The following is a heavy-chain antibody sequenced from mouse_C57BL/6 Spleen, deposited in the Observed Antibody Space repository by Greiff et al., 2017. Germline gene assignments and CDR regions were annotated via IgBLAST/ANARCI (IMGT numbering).Heavy chain of an antibody. V-gene: IGHV5-17*01. CDR1: GFTFSDYG. CDR3: ARRGLMDY. J-gene: IGHJ4*01. Sequence: DVHLVEPGGGLVKPGGSLKLSCAASGFTFSDYGMHWVRQAPEKGLEWVAYICSGSSTIYYADTVKGRFTISRDNANNTLFLQMTSLRSEATAMYYCARRGLMDYWGQGTSVTVSS. CDR2: ICSGSSTI.